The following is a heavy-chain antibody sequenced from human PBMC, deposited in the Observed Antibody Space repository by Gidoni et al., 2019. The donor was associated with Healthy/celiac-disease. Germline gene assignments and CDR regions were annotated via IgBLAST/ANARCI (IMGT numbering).Heavy chain of an antibody. V-gene: IGHV3-53*04. J-gene: IGHJ3*02. CDR1: GFPVSSNY. CDR2: IYSGGST. D-gene: IGHD1-26*01. Sequence: EVQLVESGGGLVQPGGSLSLSCAASGFPVSSNYMSWVRQAPGKGLEWVSVIYSGGSTYYADSVKGRFTISRHNSKNTLYLQMNSLRAEDTAVYYCARGSGATAFDIWGQGTMVTVSS. CDR3: ARGSGATAFDI.